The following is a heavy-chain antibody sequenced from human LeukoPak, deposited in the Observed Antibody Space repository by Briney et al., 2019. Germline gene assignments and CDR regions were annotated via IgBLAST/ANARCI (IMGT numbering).Heavy chain of an antibody. CDR1: GGTFSSYA. D-gene: IGHD6-6*01. CDR2: IIPIFGTA. CDR3: ARAIAARPEWFDY. Sequence: SVKVSCKASGGTFSSYAISWVRQAPGQGLEWMGGIIPIFGTANYAQKLQGRVTITTDESTSTAYMELSSLRSEDTAVYYCARAIAARPEWFDYWGQGTLVTVSS. V-gene: IGHV1-69*05. J-gene: IGHJ4*02.